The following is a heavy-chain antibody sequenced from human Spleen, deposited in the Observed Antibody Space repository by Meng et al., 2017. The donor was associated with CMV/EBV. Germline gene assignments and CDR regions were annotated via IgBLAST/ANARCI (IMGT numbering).Heavy chain of an antibody. CDR2: ISPYDGP. D-gene: IGHD2-2*01. CDR1: YTLTNYG. Sequence: YTLTNYGISWVRRAPGRGLEWIGWISPYDGPNYARNLRGRVTLTTDTSTTTAYMELRSLRSDDTAVYYCARDLEYCGSTSCFEDCFDPWGQGTLVTVSS. CDR3: ARDLEYCGSTSCFEDCFDP. J-gene: IGHJ5*02. V-gene: IGHV1-18*01.